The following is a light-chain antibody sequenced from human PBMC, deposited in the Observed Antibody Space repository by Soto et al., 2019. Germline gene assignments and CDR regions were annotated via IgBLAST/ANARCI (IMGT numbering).Light chain of an antibody. V-gene: IGKV3-20*01. J-gene: IGKJ1*01. CDR1: QIVSSSY. CDR2: GAS. Sequence: EIVLTQSPGTLSLSPGERATLSCRASQIVSSSYLAWYQQKPGQAPRLLIYGASSRATGIPDRFSGSGSGTDFTLTISRLEPEDFAVYYCQLYGSSPPAVAFGQGTKV. CDR3: QLYGSSPPAVA.